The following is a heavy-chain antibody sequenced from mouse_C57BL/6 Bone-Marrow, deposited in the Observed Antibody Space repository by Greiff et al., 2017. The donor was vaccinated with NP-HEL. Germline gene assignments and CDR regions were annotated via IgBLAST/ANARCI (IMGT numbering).Heavy chain of an antibody. CDR2: ISSGSSTI. CDR1: GFTFSDYG. D-gene: IGHD4-1*01. V-gene: IGHV5-17*01. Sequence: EVMLVESGGGLVKPGGSLKLSCAASGFTFSDYGMHWVRQAPEKGLEWVAYISSGSSTIYYADTVKGRFTISRDNAKNTLFLQMTSLRSEDTAMYYCASKLGRGYAMDYWGQGTSVTVSS. J-gene: IGHJ4*01. CDR3: ASKLGRGYAMDY.